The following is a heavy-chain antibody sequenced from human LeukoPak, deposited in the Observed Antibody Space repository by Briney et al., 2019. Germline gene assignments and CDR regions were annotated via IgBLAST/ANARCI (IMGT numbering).Heavy chain of an antibody. V-gene: IGHV1-69*13. CDR1: GGTFSSYA. CDR2: IIPIFGTA. D-gene: IGHD3-10*01. Sequence: ASVKVSCKASGGTFSSYAISWVRQAPGQGLEWMGGIIPIFGTANYAQKFQGRATITADESTSTAYMELSSLRSEDTAVYYCARDWEDGSGANWFDPWGQGTLVTVSS. CDR3: ARDWEDGSGANWFDP. J-gene: IGHJ5*02.